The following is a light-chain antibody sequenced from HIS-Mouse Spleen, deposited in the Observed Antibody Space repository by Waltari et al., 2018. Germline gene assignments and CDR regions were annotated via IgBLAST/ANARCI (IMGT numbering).Light chain of an antibody. V-gene: IGLV3-10*01. J-gene: IGLJ2*01. CDR1: AFPKKY. CDR3: YSTDSSGNHRV. Sequence: SYGLTQPPSVSVSPGQTARITCSGDAFPKKYAYWYQQKSGQAPVLVIYEDSKRPSGIPERFSGSSSGTMATLTISGAQVEDEADYYCYSTDSSGNHRVFGGGTKLTVL. CDR2: EDS.